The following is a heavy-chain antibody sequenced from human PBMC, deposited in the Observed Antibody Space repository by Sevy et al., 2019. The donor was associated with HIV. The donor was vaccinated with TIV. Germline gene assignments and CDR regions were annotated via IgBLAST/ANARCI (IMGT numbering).Heavy chain of an antibody. CDR2: MKQNGSEK. J-gene: IGHJ3*02. CDR1: GFAFSNYG. D-gene: IGHD3-10*01. V-gene: IGHV3-7*01. Sequence: GGSLRLSCAASGFAFSNYGMSWVRQAPGKGLEWVANMKQNGSEKWYVDSVKGRFTISRDNAKNPLYLQMNSLRDEDTAVYLCAGDGDLDGEWVIGDALDIWGQGTMVTVSS. CDR3: AGDGDLDGEWVIGDALDI.